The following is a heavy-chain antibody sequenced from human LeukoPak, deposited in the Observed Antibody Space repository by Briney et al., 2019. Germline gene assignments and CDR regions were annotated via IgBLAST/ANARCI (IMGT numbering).Heavy chain of an antibody. D-gene: IGHD3-22*01. CDR3: AKGISSGYFDY. CDR2: ISYDGSIE. Sequence: GGSLRLSCAASGFTFGSYGMHWVRQAPGKGLEWVAVISYDGSIEYYADSVKGRFSISGDNSKNTLYLQMNSLRAEDTALYYCAKGISSGYFDYWGQGTLVTVSS. V-gene: IGHV3-30*18. J-gene: IGHJ4*02. CDR1: GFTFGSYG.